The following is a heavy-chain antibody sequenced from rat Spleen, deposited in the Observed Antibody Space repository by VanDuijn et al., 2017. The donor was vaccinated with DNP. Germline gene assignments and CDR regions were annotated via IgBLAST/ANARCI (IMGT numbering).Heavy chain of an antibody. CDR2: INNAGST. CDR1: GYSITSNFK. CDR3: AVQLGVFDY. J-gene: IGHJ2*01. D-gene: IGHD4-4*01. V-gene: IGHV3-3*01. Sequence: EVQLQESGPGLVKPSQSLSLTCSVTGYSITSNFKWTWIRKFPGNELEWMGYINNAGSTNYNPSLKSRFAITRDTSKNQLFLQVHSVRNEDTATYYCAVQLGVFDYWGQGVMVTVSS.